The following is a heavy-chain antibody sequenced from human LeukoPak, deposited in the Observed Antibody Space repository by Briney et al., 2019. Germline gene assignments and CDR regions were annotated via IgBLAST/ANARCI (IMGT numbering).Heavy chain of an antibody. Sequence: GGSLRLSCAASGFTFSSYAMRWVRQAPGKGLEWVSAISGSGGSTYYADSVKGRFTISRDNSTNTLYLQMNSLRAEDTAVYYCAKGAGYSGYDFVLPFDYWGQGTLVTVSS. CDR2: ISGSGGST. CDR3: AKGAGYSGYDFVLPFDY. V-gene: IGHV3-23*01. J-gene: IGHJ4*02. CDR1: GFTFSSYA. D-gene: IGHD5-12*01.